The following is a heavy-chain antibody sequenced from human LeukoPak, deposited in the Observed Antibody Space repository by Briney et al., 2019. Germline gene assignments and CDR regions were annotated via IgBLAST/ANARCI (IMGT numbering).Heavy chain of an antibody. CDR3: ARVPDYGGNDAFDI. CDR1: GGSISSRDYY. Sequence: SQTLFLTCTVSGGSISSRDYYWSWIRQPPGKGLEWIGYIYYSGSTYYNPSLKSRVTISVDTSKNQFSLKLSSVTAADTAVYYCARVPDYGGNDAFDIWGQGTMVTVSS. J-gene: IGHJ3*02. V-gene: IGHV4-30-4*08. D-gene: IGHD4-23*01. CDR2: IYYSGST.